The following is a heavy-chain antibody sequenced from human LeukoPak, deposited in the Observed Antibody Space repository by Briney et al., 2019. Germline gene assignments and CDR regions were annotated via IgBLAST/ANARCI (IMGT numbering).Heavy chain of an antibody. CDR1: GFTVSSNY. Sequence: PGVSLRLFCAASGFTVSSNYMSWVRQARGKGLEWVSVIYSGGSTYYADSVKGRFTISRDNAKNTLYLQMNSLRPEDTAVYYCARESRYGGNSGAFDCWGQGTLVTVSS. V-gene: IGHV3-53*01. CDR3: ARESRYGGNSGAFDC. D-gene: IGHD4-23*01. CDR2: IYSGGST. J-gene: IGHJ4*02.